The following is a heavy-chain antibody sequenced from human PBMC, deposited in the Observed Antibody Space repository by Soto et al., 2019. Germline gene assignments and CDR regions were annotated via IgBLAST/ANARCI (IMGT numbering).Heavy chain of an antibody. CDR1: GYTFTTHG. Sequence: QVQLVQSGGEVKKPGASVKVSCKASGYTFTTHGLSWVRQAPGQGLEWLGWISGYNGHTNYAQKFQSRVTMTTDTSTSTAYMELSSLRSDDTAVYYCAREGATLNCRGSMCYIPVGGMDVWGQGTTVTVSS. V-gene: IGHV1-18*01. J-gene: IGHJ6*02. CDR2: ISGYNGHT. D-gene: IGHD2-15*01. CDR3: AREGATLNCRGSMCYIPVGGMDV.